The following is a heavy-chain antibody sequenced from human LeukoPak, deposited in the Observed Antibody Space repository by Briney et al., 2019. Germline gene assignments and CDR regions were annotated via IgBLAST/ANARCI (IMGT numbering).Heavy chain of an antibody. D-gene: IGHD3-22*01. CDR2: ISGSGGST. J-gene: IGHJ4*02. CDR1: GFTFSSYA. Sequence: PGGSLRLSCAASGFTFSSYAMSWVRQAPGKGLEWVSAISGSGGSTYYADSVKGRFTISRDNSKSTLYLQMNSLRAEDTAVYYCANSFYYDSSGYYDLDYWGQGTLVTVSS. V-gene: IGHV3-23*01. CDR3: ANSFYYDSSGYYDLDY.